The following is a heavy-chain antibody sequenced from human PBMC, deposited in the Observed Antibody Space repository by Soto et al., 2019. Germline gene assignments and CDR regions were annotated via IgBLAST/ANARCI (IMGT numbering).Heavy chain of an antibody. CDR1: GGSGLSGAHY. Sequence: PSETLSLTCTVSGGSGLSGAHYWTWIRQRPGKGLEWIGKIFFSGDTHYNPALKSRLFFSIDTANNQFSLKLTSVTPAATALYYGAREKHRGTLDGCGPGSPVSVSS. CDR3: AREKHRGTLDG. CDR2: IFFSGDT. J-gene: IGHJ5*02. D-gene: IGHD2-15*01. V-gene: IGHV4-31*03.